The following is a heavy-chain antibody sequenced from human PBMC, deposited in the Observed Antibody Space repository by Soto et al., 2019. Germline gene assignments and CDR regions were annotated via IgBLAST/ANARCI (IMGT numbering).Heavy chain of an antibody. CDR3: VRDHPLTGTTLFDY. CDR1: GFTFSDYY. Sequence: QVQLVESGGGWVKPGGSLKLSCAASGFTFSDYYMSWIRQAPGKGLEWLSYISHSGNSISYRDSVKGRFTISRDNAKNSLFLEMNSLTSEDTAVYYCVRDHPLTGTTLFDYWGQGALVTVSS. J-gene: IGHJ4*02. D-gene: IGHD2-8*02. V-gene: IGHV3-11*01. CDR2: ISHSGNSI.